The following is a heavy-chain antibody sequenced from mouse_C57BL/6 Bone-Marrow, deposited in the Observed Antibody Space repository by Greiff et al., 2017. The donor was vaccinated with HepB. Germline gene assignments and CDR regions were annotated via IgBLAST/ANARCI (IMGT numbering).Heavy chain of an antibody. CDR3: ARRGLDYGDAMDY. D-gene: IGHD2-4*01. CDR2: ISYSGST. CDR1: GYSITSGYD. J-gene: IGHJ4*01. V-gene: IGHV3-1*01. Sequence: VQLKESGPGMVKPSQSLSLTCTVTGYSITSGYDWHWIRHFPGNKLEWMGYISYSGSTNYNPSLKSRISITHDTSKNHFFLKLNSVTTEDTATYYCARRGLDYGDAMDYWGQGTSVTVSS.